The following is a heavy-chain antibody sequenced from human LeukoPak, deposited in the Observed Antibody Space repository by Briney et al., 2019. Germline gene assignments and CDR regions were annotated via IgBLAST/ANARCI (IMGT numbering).Heavy chain of an antibody. J-gene: IGHJ4*02. CDR2: IDGDESAT. CDR1: GFTFSSHW. D-gene: IGHD3-22*01. CDR3: VRTHSSGYYYFDS. Sequence: GCSLTLSCAASGFTFSSHWMHWVRQAPGKGLIWVARIDGDESATYYGHSVKGRFTISRDNAKNTLYLQMNSLRVEDTAVYYCVRTHSSGYYYFDSWGQGTLVTVSS. V-gene: IGHV3-74*01.